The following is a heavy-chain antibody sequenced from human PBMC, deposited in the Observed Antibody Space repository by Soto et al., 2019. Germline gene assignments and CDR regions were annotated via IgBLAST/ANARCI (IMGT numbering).Heavy chain of an antibody. D-gene: IGHD2-15*01. CDR1: GFTLSSYW. CDR3: ARDIVVVLAATRGDYFDC. J-gene: IGHJ4*02. CDR2: IKQDGSEK. Sequence: EMQLVESGGGLVQPGGSLRLSCAASGFTLSSYWMSWVRQAPGKGLQWVASIKQDGSEKYYVDSVKGRFTVSRDNAKNAMYLQMNSLRAEDTAVYDCARDIVVVLAATRGDYFDCWGQGTLVTVSS. V-gene: IGHV3-7*01.